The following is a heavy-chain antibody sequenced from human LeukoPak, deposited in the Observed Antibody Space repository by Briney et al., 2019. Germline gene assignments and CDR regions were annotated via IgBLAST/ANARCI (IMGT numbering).Heavy chain of an antibody. J-gene: IGHJ6*03. CDR2: IKPDGTEK. Sequence: GGSLRLSCAASGFTFGIYWMSWVRQAPGKGLEWVANIKPDGTEKNYVDSVKGRFTISRDNARNSLFLQMDSLRDEDTAVYFCARALGYQLLPRYFHYMDVWAKGTTVTISS. V-gene: IGHV3-7*01. CDR3: ARALGYQLLPRYFHYMDV. D-gene: IGHD2-2*01. CDR1: GFTFGIYW.